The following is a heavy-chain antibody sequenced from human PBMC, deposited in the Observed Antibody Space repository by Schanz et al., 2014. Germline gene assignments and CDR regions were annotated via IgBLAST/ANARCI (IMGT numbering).Heavy chain of an antibody. V-gene: IGHV3-30*04. CDR1: RFTFSTYA. D-gene: IGHD1-1*01. Sequence: QVQLVESGGGVVQPGGSLRLSCAASRFTFSTYAMHWVRQAPGKGLGWLAVISSDGFNKFYADSVKGRFTISRDNSKNTLYLQMNSLRTEDTAVYFCARDRWDWNNAFDIWGQGTMVTVSS. CDR2: ISSDGFNK. J-gene: IGHJ3*02. CDR3: ARDRWDWNNAFDI.